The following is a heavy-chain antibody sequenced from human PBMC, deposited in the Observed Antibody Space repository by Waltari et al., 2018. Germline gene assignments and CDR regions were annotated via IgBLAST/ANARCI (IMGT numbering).Heavy chain of an antibody. J-gene: IGHJ5*02. Sequence: QVQLVQSGAEVKKPGASVKVSCKASGYTFTSYYMHWVRQAPGQGLEWMGIINPSGGSTSYAQKFQGRVTMTRDTSTSTVYRELSSLRSEDTAVYYCARGAGYGAGSYLFDPWGQGTLVTVSS. V-gene: IGHV1-46*01. CDR2: INPSGGST. CDR1: GYTFTSYY. D-gene: IGHD3-10*01. CDR3: ARGAGYGAGSYLFDP.